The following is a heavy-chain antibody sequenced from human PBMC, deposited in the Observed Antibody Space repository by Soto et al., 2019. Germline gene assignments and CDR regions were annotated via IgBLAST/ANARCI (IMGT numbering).Heavy chain of an antibody. V-gene: IGHV3-21*01. CDR1: GFTFSSYS. CDR2: ISSSSSYI. D-gene: IGHD4-4*01. J-gene: IGHJ4*02. CDR3: ARVSTVHGGVDY. Sequence: EVQLVESGGGLVKPGGSLRLSCAASGFTFSSYSMNWVRQAPGKGLEWVSFISSSSSYIYYADSVKGRFTISRDNAKNSLYLQMNSLRAEDTAAYYCARVSTVHGGVDYWGQGTLVTVSS.